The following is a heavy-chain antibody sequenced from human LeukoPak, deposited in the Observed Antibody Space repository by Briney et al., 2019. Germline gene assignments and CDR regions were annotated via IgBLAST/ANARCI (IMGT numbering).Heavy chain of an antibody. CDR2: IYYSGST. V-gene: IGHV4-39*01. J-gene: IGHJ4*02. Sequence: PSETLSLTCTVSGGSISSGSYYWGWIRQHPGKGLEWIGNIYYSGSTYYNPSLKSRVTISVDTSKNQFSLKVNSVTAADTAVYYCATHPYCGSSCYFDHWGQGTLVTVSS. CDR1: GGSISSGSYY. CDR3: ATHPYCGSSCYFDH. D-gene: IGHD2-21*01.